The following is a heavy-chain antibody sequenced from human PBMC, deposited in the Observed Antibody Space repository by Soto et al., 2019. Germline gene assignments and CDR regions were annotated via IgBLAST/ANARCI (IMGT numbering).Heavy chain of an antibody. Sequence: EVQLLESGGGLVQPGGSLRLSCTASGFTFSNYAMSWVRQAPGKGLEWVSTISGSGDSTNYADSVKGQFAISRDNANNMLYVQMDSLRVEDTAVYYCAKANRRGYWSGGICYGYFDYWGQGTLVTVSS. CDR1: GFTFSNYA. CDR3: AKANRRGYWSGGICYGYFDY. D-gene: IGHD2-15*01. J-gene: IGHJ4*02. CDR2: ISGSGDST. V-gene: IGHV3-23*01.